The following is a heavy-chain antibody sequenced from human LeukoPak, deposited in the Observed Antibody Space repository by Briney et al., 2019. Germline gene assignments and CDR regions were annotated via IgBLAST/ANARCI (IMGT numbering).Heavy chain of an antibody. J-gene: IGHJ3*02. Sequence: GGSLRLSCAASGFTFSSYSMNWVRQAPGKGLEWVSPISSSSSYIYYADSVKGRFTISRDNAKNSLYLQMNSLRAEDTAVYYCARDGGGDSVAENAFDIWGQGTMVTVSS. D-gene: IGHD6-19*01. CDR1: GFTFSSYS. CDR3: ARDGGGDSVAENAFDI. V-gene: IGHV3-21*01. CDR2: ISSSSSYI.